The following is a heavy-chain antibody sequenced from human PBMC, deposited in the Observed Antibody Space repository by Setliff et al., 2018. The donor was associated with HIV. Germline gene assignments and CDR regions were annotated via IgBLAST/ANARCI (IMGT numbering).Heavy chain of an antibody. J-gene: IGHJ5*02. CDR3: TSRVYYYDSNNFLREEGFDP. CDR1: GGSASNSRYY. CDR2: IHYNEKT. D-gene: IGHD3-22*01. V-gene: IGHV4-39*01. Sequence: PSETLSLTCTVSGGSASNSRYYWAWIRQPPGKGLEYIGSIHYNEKTYYTPSLKSRVTISIDTSKNQFSLNLTSVTAADTAVYYYTSRVYYYDSNNFLREEGFDPWGQGTLVTVSS.